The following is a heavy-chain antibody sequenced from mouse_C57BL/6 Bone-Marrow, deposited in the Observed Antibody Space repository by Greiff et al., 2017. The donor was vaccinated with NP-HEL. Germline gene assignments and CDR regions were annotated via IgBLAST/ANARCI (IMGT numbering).Heavy chain of an antibody. CDR1: GFNIKDDY. CDR3: TTSFWGLLPWFAY. D-gene: IGHD2-3*01. Sequence: EVQLVESGAELVRPGASVKLSCTASGFNIKDDYMHWVKQRPEQGLEWIGWIDPENGDTEYASKFQGKATITADTSSNTAYLQLSSLTSEDTAVYYCTTSFWGLLPWFAYWGQGTLVTVSA. J-gene: IGHJ3*01. V-gene: IGHV14-4*01. CDR2: IDPENGDT.